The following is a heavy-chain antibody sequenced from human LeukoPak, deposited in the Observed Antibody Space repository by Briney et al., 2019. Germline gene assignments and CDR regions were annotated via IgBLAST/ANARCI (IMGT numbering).Heavy chain of an antibody. V-gene: IGHV3-74*01. Sequence: GGSLRLSCAASGFTFSSYLMHWVRQAPGKGLVWVSRIKSDGSTNYADSVKGRFTISRDNANNTLSLQMNSLRAEDTGVYYCARAPSEIGGYYPEYFRHWGKGTLVTVSS. CDR3: ARAPSEIGGYYPEYFRH. J-gene: IGHJ1*01. D-gene: IGHD3-22*01. CDR2: IKSDGST. CDR1: GFTFSSYL.